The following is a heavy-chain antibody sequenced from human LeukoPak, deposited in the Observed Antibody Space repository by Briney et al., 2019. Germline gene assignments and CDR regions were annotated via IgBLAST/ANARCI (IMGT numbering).Heavy chain of an antibody. J-gene: IGHJ6*04. CDR3: ARGIGSLFFRHYYYGSGAPMDV. CDR2: MKPNSGNT. Sequence: GASVKVSCKASGYTFTSYDINWVRQATGQGLEWMGWMKPNSGNTGYAQKFQGRVTMTRNTSISTAYMELSSLRSEDTAVYYCARGIGSLFFRHYYYGSGAPMDVWGKGTTVTVSS. V-gene: IGHV1-8*01. D-gene: IGHD3-10*01. CDR1: GYTFTSYD.